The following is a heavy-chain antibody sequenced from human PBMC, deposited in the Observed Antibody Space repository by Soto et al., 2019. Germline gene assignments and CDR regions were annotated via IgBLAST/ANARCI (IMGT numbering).Heavy chain of an antibody. CDR1: GFTFSSYA. J-gene: IGHJ6*02. Sequence: QTGGSLRLSCAASGFTFSSYAMHWVRQAPGKGLEWVAVISYDGSNKYYADSVKGRFTISRDNSKNTLYLQMNSPRAEDTAVYYCARALNYYSNQHYYGMDVWGQGTTVTVSS. CDR2: ISYDGSNK. D-gene: IGHD4-4*01. V-gene: IGHV3-30-3*01. CDR3: ARALNYYSNQHYYGMDV.